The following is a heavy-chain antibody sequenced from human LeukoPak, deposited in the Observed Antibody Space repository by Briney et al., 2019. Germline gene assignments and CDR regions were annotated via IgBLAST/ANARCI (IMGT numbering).Heavy chain of an antibody. V-gene: IGHV4-39*01. CDR3: ATYYYDSSGYYTSYYYYYYMDV. CDR2: ICYSGST. Sequence: PSETLSLTCTVSGGSISSSSYYWGWIRQPPGKGLEWIGSICYSGSTYYNPSLKSRVTISVDTSKNQFSLKLSSVTAADTAVYYCATYYYDSSGYYTSYYYYYYMDVWGTGTTVTVSS. J-gene: IGHJ6*03. D-gene: IGHD3-22*01. CDR1: GGSISSSSYY.